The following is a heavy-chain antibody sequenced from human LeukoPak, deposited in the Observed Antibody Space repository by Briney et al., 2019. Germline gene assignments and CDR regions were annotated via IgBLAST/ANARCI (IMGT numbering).Heavy chain of an antibody. V-gene: IGHV1-18*01. CDR3: AREPSPGIAVAGTNY. CDR2: ISAYNGNT. CDR1: GYTFTGYG. Sequence: GASVKVSCKASGYTFTGYGISWVRQAPGQGLEWMGWISAYNGNTNYAQKLQGRVTMTTDTSTSTAYMELRSLRSDDTAVYYCAREPSPGIAVAGTNYWGQGTLVTVSS. J-gene: IGHJ4*02. D-gene: IGHD6-19*01.